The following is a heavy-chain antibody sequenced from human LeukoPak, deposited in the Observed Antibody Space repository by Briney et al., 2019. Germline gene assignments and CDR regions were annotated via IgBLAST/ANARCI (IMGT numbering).Heavy chain of an antibody. V-gene: IGHV3-23*01. CDR3: AKVFEDIVVVVAAIFDY. Sequence: GGSLRLSCAASGFTFSSYAMSWVRQAPGKGLEWVSAISGSGGSTYYADSVKGRFTISRDNSKNTLYLQMNGLRAEDTAVYYCAKVFEDIVVVVAAIFDYWGQGTLVTVSS. CDR1: GFTFSSYA. D-gene: IGHD2-15*01. J-gene: IGHJ4*02. CDR2: ISGSGGST.